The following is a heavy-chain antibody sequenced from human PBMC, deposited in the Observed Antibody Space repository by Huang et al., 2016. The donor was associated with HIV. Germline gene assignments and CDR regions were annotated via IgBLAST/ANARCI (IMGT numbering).Heavy chain of an antibody. CDR1: GGSIRSDNYY. J-gene: IGHJ4*02. V-gene: IGHV4-39*01. D-gene: IGHD3-10*01. Sequence: QLQLQESGPGLVKPSETLSLTCTVSGGSIRSDNYYWGWIRQPPGKGPEWIGSIYYSGSTYYNPSLKSRVTITVDTSKNQFSLKMRSVTAADTAVYYCARLPGSITMIRGVITDPYWGQGTLVTVSS. CDR2: IYYSGST. CDR3: ARLPGSITMIRGVITDPY.